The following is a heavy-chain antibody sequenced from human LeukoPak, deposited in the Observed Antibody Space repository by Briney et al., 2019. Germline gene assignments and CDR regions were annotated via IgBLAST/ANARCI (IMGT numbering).Heavy chain of an antibody. CDR2: ISGSDGST. CDR1: GFTFSDYY. Sequence: PGGSLRLSCAASGFTFSDYYMSWIRQAPGRGLQWVSSISGSDGSTYHADSVKGRFSISRDNPKNTLYLRMNSLRAEDTAVYYCAKRRSEWELPSFDYWGQGTPVTVSS. V-gene: IGHV3-23*01. D-gene: IGHD1-26*01. J-gene: IGHJ4*02. CDR3: AKRRSEWELPSFDY.